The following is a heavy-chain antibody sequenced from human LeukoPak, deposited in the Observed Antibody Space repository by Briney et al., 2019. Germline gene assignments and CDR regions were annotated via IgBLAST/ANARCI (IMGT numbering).Heavy chain of an antibody. D-gene: IGHD5-18*01. CDR2: ISYDGSNK. CDR1: GFTFSSYG. CDR3: ARGYEDTAMAQFDY. V-gene: IGHV3-30*03. Sequence: GRSLRLSCAASGFTFSSYGMHWVRQAPGKGLEWVAVISYDGSNKYYADSVKGRFTISRDNSKNTLYLQMNSLRAEDTAVYYCARGYEDTAMAQFDYWGQGTLVTVSS. J-gene: IGHJ4*02.